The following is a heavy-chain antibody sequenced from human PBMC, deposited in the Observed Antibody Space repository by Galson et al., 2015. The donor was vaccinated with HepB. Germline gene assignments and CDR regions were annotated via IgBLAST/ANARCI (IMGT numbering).Heavy chain of an antibody. D-gene: IGHD6-19*01. CDR3: AEGRGAVAGGGFLN. Sequence: SLRLSCAASGFTFSSYAMSWVRQAPGKGLEWVSGISGSGGSTYYADSVRGRFTISRDNSKNTLYLQMNSLRAEDTAVYYCAEGRGAVAGGGFLNWGQGTLVTVSS. CDR1: GFTFSSYA. J-gene: IGHJ4*02. V-gene: IGHV3-23*01. CDR2: ISGSGGST.